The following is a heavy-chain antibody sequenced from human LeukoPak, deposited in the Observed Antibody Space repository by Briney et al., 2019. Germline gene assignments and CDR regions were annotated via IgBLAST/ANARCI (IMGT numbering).Heavy chain of an antibody. Sequence: PSETLSLTCNVSGDSISSYYWGWIRQSPGQGLEWIGYIYFSGRTNYHPPLKSRVSISIDTSKTQFSLELSSVTAADTAVYYCARMNGNYDILNWGQGMLVTVSS. J-gene: IGHJ4*02. CDR3: ARMNGNYDILN. D-gene: IGHD3-9*01. V-gene: IGHV4-59*08. CDR1: GDSISSYY. CDR2: IYFSGRT.